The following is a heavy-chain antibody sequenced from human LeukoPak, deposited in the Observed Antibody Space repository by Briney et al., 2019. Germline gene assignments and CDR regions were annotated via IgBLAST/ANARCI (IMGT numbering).Heavy chain of an antibody. Sequence: ASVKVSCKASGYTFTGYYMHWVRQAPGQGLEWMGWINPNSGGTNYAQKFQGRVTMTRDTSISTAYMELSRLRSDDTAVYYCARVSGVGAARSRRYYFDYWGQGTLVTVSS. CDR1: GYTFTGYY. D-gene: IGHD6-6*01. CDR2: INPNSGGT. CDR3: ARVSGVGAARSRRYYFDY. V-gene: IGHV1-2*02. J-gene: IGHJ4*02.